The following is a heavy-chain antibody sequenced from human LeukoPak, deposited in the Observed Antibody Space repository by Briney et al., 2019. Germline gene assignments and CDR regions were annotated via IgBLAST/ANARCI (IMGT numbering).Heavy chain of an antibody. J-gene: IGHJ4*02. CDR1: GFTFSSYG. D-gene: IGHD3-10*01. CDR3: AKEYYGSGSYVRGFDY. Sequence: PGGSLRPSCAASGFTFSSYGMSWVRQAPGKGLEWVSAISGSGGSTYYADSVKGRFTISRDNSKNTLYLQMNSLRAEDTAVYYCAKEYYGSGSYVRGFDYWGQGTLVTVSS. V-gene: IGHV3-23*01. CDR2: ISGSGGST.